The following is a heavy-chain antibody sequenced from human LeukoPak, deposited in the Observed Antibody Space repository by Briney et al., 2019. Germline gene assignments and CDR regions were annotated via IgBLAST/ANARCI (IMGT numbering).Heavy chain of an antibody. CDR3: ARDLRRVGATRDDY. J-gene: IGHJ4*02. CDR2: ISSSSSYI. CDR1: GFTFSSYS. D-gene: IGHD1-26*01. Sequence: PGGSLRLSCAASGFTFSSYSMNWVRQAPGKGLEWVSSISSSSSYIYYADSVKGRFTISRDNAKNSLYLQMNSLRAEDTAVYYCARDLRRVGATRDDYWGQGTLVTVSS. V-gene: IGHV3-21*01.